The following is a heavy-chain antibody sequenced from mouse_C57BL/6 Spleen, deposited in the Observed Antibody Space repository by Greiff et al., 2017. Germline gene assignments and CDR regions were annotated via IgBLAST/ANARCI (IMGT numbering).Heavy chain of an antibody. CDR3: ARYGTFYGGRAMDY. V-gene: IGHV7-3*01. CDR1: GFTFTDYY. J-gene: IGHJ4*01. CDR2: IRNKANGYTT. D-gene: IGHD1-1*01. Sequence: EVKLMESGGGLVQPGGSLSLSCAASGFTFTDYYMSWVRQPPGKALEWLGFIRNKANGYTTKYSAAVKGRFTISRDNSQSILYLQMNALRAEDRATYYCARYGTFYGGRAMDYWGQRTSVTVSS.